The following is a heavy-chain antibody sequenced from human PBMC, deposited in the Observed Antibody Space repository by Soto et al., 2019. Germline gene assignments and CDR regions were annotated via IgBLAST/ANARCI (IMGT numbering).Heavy chain of an antibody. Sequence: QVQLVQSGAEVKKPGASVKISCKTSGYTFALHYIHWVRQVPGQGLEWMGMINPSEGSTSYVQKFQGRVTMTRDTSATTVFLNMSRLTSHDTAVFYCAREDGGGGRRHDFWGQGTLVTVSS. CDR3: AREDGGGGRRHDF. V-gene: IGHV1-46*01. J-gene: IGHJ4*02. CDR1: GYTFALHY. D-gene: IGHD2-15*01. CDR2: INPSEGST.